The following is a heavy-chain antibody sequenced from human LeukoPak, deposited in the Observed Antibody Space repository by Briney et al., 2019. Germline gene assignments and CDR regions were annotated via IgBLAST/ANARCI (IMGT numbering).Heavy chain of an antibody. D-gene: IGHD3-10*01. Sequence: SETLSLTCTVSGGSISSGDYYWSWIRQPPGKGLEWIGYIYYSGSTYYNPSLKSRVTISVDTSKNQFSLKVSSVTAADTAVYYCASSYGSGSFSDYWGQGTLVTVSS. CDR2: IYYSGST. V-gene: IGHV4-30-4*01. J-gene: IGHJ4*02. CDR3: ASSYGSGSFSDY. CDR1: GGSISSGDYY.